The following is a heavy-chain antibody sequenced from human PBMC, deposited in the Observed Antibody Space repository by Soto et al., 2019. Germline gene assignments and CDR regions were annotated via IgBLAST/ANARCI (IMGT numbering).Heavy chain of an antibody. CDR2: INSDGSST. V-gene: IGHV3-74*01. D-gene: IGHD2-2*01. J-gene: IGHJ6*02. CDR1: GFTFSSYW. Sequence: GESLKISCAASGFTFSSYWMHWVRQAPGKGLVWVSRINSDGSSTSYADSVKGRFTISRDNAKNTLYLQMNSLRAEDTAVYYCAREDCSSTSCYYYYYYGMDVWGQGTTVTVSS. CDR3: AREDCSSTSCYYYYYYGMDV.